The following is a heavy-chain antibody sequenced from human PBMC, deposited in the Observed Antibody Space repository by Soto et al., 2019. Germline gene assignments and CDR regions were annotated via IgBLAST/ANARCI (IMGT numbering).Heavy chain of an antibody. CDR1: GDYISSDYYH. CDR3: TRANWYSEY. CDR2: IHYTESI. D-gene: IGHD7-27*01. Sequence: PSETLSLTCTVSGDYISSDYYHWTWIRQSPGKSLEWIGYIHYTESIHYNPSLKSRVTMSVDTSKNQVSLNLTSLTAADTAIYYCTRANWYSEYWGQGTLVTVSS. V-gene: IGHV4-61*01. J-gene: IGHJ4*02.